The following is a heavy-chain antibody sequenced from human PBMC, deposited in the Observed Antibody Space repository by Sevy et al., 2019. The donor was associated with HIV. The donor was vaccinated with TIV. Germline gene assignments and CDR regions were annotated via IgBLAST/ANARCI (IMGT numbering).Heavy chain of an antibody. CDR2: ISYDGSNK. J-gene: IGHJ4*02. V-gene: IGHV3-30*03. CDR1: GFTFSSYG. CDR3: AREGLLEWLFSFDY. D-gene: IGHD3-3*01. Sequence: GGSLRLSCAASGFTFSSYGMHWVRQAPGKGLEWVAVISYDGSNKYYADSVKGRFTISRDNSKNTLYLQMNSLRAEDTAVYYCAREGLLEWLFSFDYWGQGTLVTVSS.